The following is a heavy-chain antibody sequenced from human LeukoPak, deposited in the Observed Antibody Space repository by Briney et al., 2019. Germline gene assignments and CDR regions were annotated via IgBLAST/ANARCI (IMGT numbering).Heavy chain of an antibody. CDR1: GITFGDYA. V-gene: IGHV3-11*01. CDR2: ISSSGTNI. Sequence: GGSLRLSCTASGITFGDYALTWFRQAPGKGLEWVSYISSSGTNIYYADSVKGRFTISRDNAKNSLYLQMNSLRAEDTAVYYCAKKVLTATTWYFDYWGQGTLVTVSS. CDR3: AKKVLTATTWYFDY. J-gene: IGHJ4*02. D-gene: IGHD4-17*01.